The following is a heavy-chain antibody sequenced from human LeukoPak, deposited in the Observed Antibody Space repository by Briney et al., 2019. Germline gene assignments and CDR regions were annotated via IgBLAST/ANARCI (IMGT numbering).Heavy chain of an antibody. D-gene: IGHD5-24*01. V-gene: IGHV1-18*01. CDR1: GYTFTSYG. CDR3: ARFGLATNRGAFDI. J-gene: IGHJ3*02. CDR2: ISAYNGNT. Sequence: ASVKVSCKASGYTFTSYGISWVRQAPGQGLEWMGWISAYNGNTNYAQRLQGRVTMTTDTSTSTAYMELRSLRSDDTAVYYCARFGLATNRGAFDIWGQGTMVTDSS.